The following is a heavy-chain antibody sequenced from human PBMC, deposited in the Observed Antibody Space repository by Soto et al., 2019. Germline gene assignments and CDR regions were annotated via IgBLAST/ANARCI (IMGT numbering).Heavy chain of an antibody. V-gene: IGHV4-59*08. CDR3: ARHNYGYYALDV. D-gene: IGHD3-16*01. CDR2: IYYSGGTGST. CDR1: GGSISSYY. Sequence: SETLSLTCTVAGGSISSYYWSWIRQPPGKGLEWIGYIYYSGGTGSTNYNPSLKSRVTISVDTSKNQFSLKLNSMTAADTAVYYCARHNYGYYALDVWGQGTTVTVSS. J-gene: IGHJ6*02.